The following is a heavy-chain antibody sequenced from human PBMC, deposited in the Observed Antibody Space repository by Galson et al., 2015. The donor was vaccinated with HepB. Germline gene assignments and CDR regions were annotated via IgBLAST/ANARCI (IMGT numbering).Heavy chain of an antibody. CDR1: GFTFSSYA. CDR3: AREDCSGGSCSTLPDS. V-gene: IGHV3-30*01. Sequence: SLRLSCAASGFTFSSYAMHGAHQAPGKGLEGVSVRSDDGSNKYYADSVKGRFTISRDNAKNTLYLQMNILRAEDTAVYYCAREDCSGGSCSTLPDSWGQGTLVTVSS. D-gene: IGHD2-15*01. CDR2: RSDDGSNK. J-gene: IGHJ4*02.